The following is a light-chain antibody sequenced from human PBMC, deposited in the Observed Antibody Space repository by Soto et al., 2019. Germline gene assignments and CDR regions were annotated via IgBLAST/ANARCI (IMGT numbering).Light chain of an antibody. CDR1: SSNIGAGYD. Sequence: QSVLTQPPSVSGAPGQRVTISCTGSSSNIGAGYDVHWYQQLPGTAPKLLIYGNSNRPSGVPDRFSGSKSGTSASLAITGLHAEDEADDYCQSYDSSLSGYVFGTGTKLTVL. CDR3: QSYDSSLSGYV. V-gene: IGLV1-40*01. CDR2: GNS. J-gene: IGLJ1*01.